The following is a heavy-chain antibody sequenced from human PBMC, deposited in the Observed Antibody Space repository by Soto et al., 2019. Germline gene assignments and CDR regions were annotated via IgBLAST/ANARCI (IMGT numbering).Heavy chain of an antibody. J-gene: IGHJ4*02. V-gene: IGHV3-48*01. Sequence: EVQLVESGGGLVQPGESLRLSCAASGSTFSSYGLTWVRQDPGKGLEWVSYIRSRRSIISYADSAQGRITISRDISTNSLYLNMNSLRAEDTAVDYCARAISGKEMTTVTTLARWVRYYFDYWGQGTLVTVSS. CDR1: GSTFSSYG. CDR2: IRSRRSII. CDR3: ARAISGKEMTTVTTLARWVRYYFDY. D-gene: IGHD4-17*01.